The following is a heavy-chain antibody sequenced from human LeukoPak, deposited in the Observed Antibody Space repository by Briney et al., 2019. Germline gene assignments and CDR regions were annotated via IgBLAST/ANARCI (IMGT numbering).Heavy chain of an antibody. CDR1: GYTFTGYY. J-gene: IGHJ3*02. CDR3: ARYGDYVHQTPITAASDAFDI. CDR2: INPNSGGT. D-gene: IGHD4-17*01. V-gene: IGHV1-2*02. Sequence: GASVKVSCKASGYTFTGYYMHWVRQAPGQGLEWMGWINPNSGGTNYAQKFQGRVTMTRDTSISTAYMELSRLRSDGTAVYYCARYGDYVHQTPITAASDAFDIWGQGTMVTVSS.